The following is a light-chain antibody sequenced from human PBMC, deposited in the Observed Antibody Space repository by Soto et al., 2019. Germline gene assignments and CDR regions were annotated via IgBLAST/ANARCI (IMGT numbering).Light chain of an antibody. V-gene: IGKV3-15*01. J-gene: IGKJ4*01. CDR3: QQYNNWPALT. CDR2: GAS. Sequence: EIVMTQSPATLSVSPGERGTLSCRASQSVSSNLAWYQQKPGQAPRLLIYGASTRATGIPARFSGSGSGTDFTLTISSLQSEDFAVYYCQQYNNWPALTFGGGTKVEIK. CDR1: QSVSSN.